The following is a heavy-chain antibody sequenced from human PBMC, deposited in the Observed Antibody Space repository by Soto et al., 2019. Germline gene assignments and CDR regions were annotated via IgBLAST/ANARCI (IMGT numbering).Heavy chain of an antibody. CDR2: ISWDGGRI. J-gene: IGHJ6*02. Sequence: GGSLRLSCVASGFNFADYAMHWVRQAPGEGPEWVSGISWDGGRIGYADSVKGRFTISRDNAKKSLFLQMNSLRPEDSALYYCAKVVLQATQPRYCFYGIHVCGQGAPVTVYS. V-gene: IGHV3-9*01. CDR1: GFNFADYA. D-gene: IGHD1-26*01. CDR3: AKVVLQATQPRYCFYGIHV.